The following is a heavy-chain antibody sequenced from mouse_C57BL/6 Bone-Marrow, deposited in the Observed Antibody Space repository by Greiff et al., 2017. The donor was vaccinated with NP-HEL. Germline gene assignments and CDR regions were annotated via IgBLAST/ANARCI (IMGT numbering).Heavy chain of an antibody. CDR3: ARRGDYEAWFAY. D-gene: IGHD2-4*01. J-gene: IGHJ3*01. V-gene: IGHV1-61*01. Sequence: QVQLQQPGAELVRPGSSVKLSCKASGYTFTSYWMAWVKQRPGQGLEWIGNIYPSDSETHYNHKFRDKATLTVDKSSSTAYMQLSSLTSEDSAVYYCARRGDYEAWFAYWGQGTLVTVSA. CDR1: GYTFTSYW. CDR2: IYPSDSET.